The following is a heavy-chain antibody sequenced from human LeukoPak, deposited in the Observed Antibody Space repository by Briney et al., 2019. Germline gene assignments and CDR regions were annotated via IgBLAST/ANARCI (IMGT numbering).Heavy chain of an antibody. CDR3: ARGTSTNSGYGSGLGY. V-gene: IGHV3-7*01. Sequence: PGGSLRLSCAASGFTFSSYWMSWVRQAPGKGLEWVANIKQDGSEKYYVDSVKGRFTISRDNAKNSLYLQMNSLRAEDTAVYYCARGTSTNSGYGSGLGYWGQGTLVTVSS. CDR1: GFTFSSYW. CDR2: IKQDGSEK. D-gene: IGHD3-10*01. J-gene: IGHJ4*02.